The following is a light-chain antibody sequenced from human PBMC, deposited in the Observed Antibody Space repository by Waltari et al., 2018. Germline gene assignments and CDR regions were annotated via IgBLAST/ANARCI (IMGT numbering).Light chain of an antibody. CDR3: SSYTSSSTLLYV. V-gene: IGLV2-14*01. Sequence: QSALTQPASVSGSPGQSITISCTGTSSAVGGFNPVSWSQQHPGKAPQLMIYEVSNPPSGVSNRFSGSKSGNTASLTISGLQAEDEADYYCSSYTSSSTLLYVFGTGTKVTVL. CDR2: EVS. J-gene: IGLJ1*01. CDR1: SSAVGGFNP.